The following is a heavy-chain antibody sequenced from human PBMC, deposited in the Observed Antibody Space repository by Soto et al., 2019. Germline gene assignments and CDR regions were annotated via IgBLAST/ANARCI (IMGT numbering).Heavy chain of an antibody. D-gene: IGHD3-22*01. Sequence: ESLRISCTCSGDSFTHYLITWVRHMPGKGLEWMGRIDPSDSYTNYSPSFLGHVTISHDKSITTAYLHWSSLKAPDTAIYYCARHYFDSDPSPVFAHWGQGTLVTVSS. V-gene: IGHV5-10-1*01. CDR3: ARHYFDSDPSPVFAH. CDR1: GDSFTHYL. J-gene: IGHJ4*02. CDR2: IDPSDSYT.